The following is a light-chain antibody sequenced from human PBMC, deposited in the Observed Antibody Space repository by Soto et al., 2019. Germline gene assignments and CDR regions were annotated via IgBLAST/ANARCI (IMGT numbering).Light chain of an antibody. CDR3: QQYGRA. CDR1: QSVSSSY. V-gene: IGKV3-20*01. CDR2: GAS. Sequence: EIVLTQSPGTLSLSPGERATLSCRASQSVSSSYLAWYQQKPGQAPRLLIYGASSRATGIPYRFSGSGSGTDFTLTISRLEPEDFAVYYCQQYGRAFGQGTKVEIK. J-gene: IGKJ1*01.